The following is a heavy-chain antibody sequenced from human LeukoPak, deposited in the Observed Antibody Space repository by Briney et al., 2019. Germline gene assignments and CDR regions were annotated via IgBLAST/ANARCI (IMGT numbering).Heavy chain of an antibody. Sequence: ASVKVSCKASGYTFTSYGISWVRQAPGQGLEWMGWISAYNGNTNYAQKLQGRVTMTTDTSTSTAYMELRSLGSDDTAVYYCARDARVPKWLPFPGYWGQGTLVTVSS. D-gene: IGHD6-19*01. V-gene: IGHV1-18*01. CDR1: GYTFTSYG. J-gene: IGHJ4*02. CDR3: ARDARVPKWLPFPGY. CDR2: ISAYNGNT.